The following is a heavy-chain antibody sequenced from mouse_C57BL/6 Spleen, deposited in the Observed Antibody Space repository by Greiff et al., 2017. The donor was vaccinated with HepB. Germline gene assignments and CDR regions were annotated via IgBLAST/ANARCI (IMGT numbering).Heavy chain of an antibody. J-gene: IGHJ4*01. CDR3: ASGDYGSSCARDD. Sequence: EVQLQESGPGLVKPSQSLSLTCSVTGYSITSGYYWNWTGKFPGNKLEWMGYRREDVSNNANPSLKNRISITRDTSKNQFFLKLKSVTTEDTATYYCASGDYGSSCARDDWGQGTSGAVSS. V-gene: IGHV3-6*01. CDR1: GYSITSGYY. CDR2: RREDVSN. D-gene: IGHD1-1*01.